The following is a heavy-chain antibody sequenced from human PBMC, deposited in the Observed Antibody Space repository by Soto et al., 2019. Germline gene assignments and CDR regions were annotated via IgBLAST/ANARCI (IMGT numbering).Heavy chain of an antibody. CDR1: VGSISTYY. CDR3: ASESVITGTDAFDI. V-gene: IGHV4-59*13. Sequence: SETLSLTCTVSVGSISTYYWTWIRQPPCKGLECVGYIYYSGSTNSTPSLKSLVTISVDTCKNQCSLKLSSVTAADTVVYYCASESVITGTDAFDIWGQGTMGTVSS. CDR2: IYYSGST. J-gene: IGHJ3*02. D-gene: IGHD4-4*01.